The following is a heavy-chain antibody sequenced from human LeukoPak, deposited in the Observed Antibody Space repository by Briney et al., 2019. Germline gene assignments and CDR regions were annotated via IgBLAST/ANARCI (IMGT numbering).Heavy chain of an antibody. J-gene: IGHJ6*02. V-gene: IGHV4-39*01. CDR3: AAMGGALAWGSGSYYLGVYYYYYGMDV. D-gene: IGHD3-10*01. CDR2: IYYSGST. Sequence: SETLSLTCTVSGGSINSSSYYGGWIRQPPGKGLEWIGSIYYSGSTYYNPSLKSRVTISVDTSKNQFSLKLSSVTAADTAVYYCAAMGGALAWGSGSYYLGVYYYYYGMDVWGQGTTVTVSS. CDR1: GGSINSSSYY.